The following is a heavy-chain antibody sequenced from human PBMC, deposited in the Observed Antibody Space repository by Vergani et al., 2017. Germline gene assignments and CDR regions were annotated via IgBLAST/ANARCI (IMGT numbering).Heavy chain of an antibody. D-gene: IGHD5-18*01. CDR1: GFTFSSYS. CDR3: ARHVDTAMAGFDY. Sequence: EVQLVESGGGLVQPGGSLRLSCAASGFTFSSYSMNWVRQAPGKGLEWVSYISSSSSTIYYADSVKGRFTISRDNAKNTLYLQMNSLRAEDTAVYYCARHVDTAMAGFDYWGQGTLVTVSS. V-gene: IGHV3-48*01. CDR2: ISSSSSTI. J-gene: IGHJ4*02.